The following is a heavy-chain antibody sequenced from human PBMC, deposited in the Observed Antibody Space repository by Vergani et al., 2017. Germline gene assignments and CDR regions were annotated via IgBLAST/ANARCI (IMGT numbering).Heavy chain of an antibody. CDR3: ARVFGVKYVVVVAATPWWFDP. CDR1: GYTFTSYG. V-gene: IGHV1-18*01. D-gene: IGHD2-15*01. Sequence: QVQLVQSGAEVKKPGASVKVSCKASGYTFTSYGISWVRQAPGQGLEWMGWISAYNGNTNYAQKLQGRVAMTTDTSTSTVYMELRSLRSDDTAVYYCARVFGVKYVVVVAATPWWFDPWGQGTLVTVSS. J-gene: IGHJ5*02. CDR2: ISAYNGNT.